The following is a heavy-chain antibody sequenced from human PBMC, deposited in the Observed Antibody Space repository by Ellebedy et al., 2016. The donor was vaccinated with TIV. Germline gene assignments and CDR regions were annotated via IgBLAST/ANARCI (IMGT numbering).Heavy chain of an antibody. D-gene: IGHD6-19*01. CDR3: ARDLDKSSGWYGGAAY. CDR2: IPYAGSSQ. J-gene: IGHJ4*02. CDR1: GLTFSSHA. Sequence: GESLKISCAASGLTFSSHAMSWVRQAPGKGLERVAVIPYAGSSQYYADSVKGRFPISRDNSMTTLYLEMNRLKAEDTAVYYCARDLDKSSGWYGGAAYWGQGTLVTVSS. V-gene: IGHV3-30-3*01.